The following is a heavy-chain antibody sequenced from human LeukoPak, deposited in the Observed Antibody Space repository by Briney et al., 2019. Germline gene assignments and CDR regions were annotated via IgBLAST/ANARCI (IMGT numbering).Heavy chain of an antibody. CDR2: ISGSGGTT. CDR3: AKGSDARAQRGVLDY. CDR1: GFTFSSYA. D-gene: IGHD3-10*01. J-gene: IGHJ4*02. Sequence: QPGGSLRLSCAASGFTFSSYAMSWVRQAPGKGLEWVSIISGSGGTTYYADSVKGRFTISRDNSENTLYLQMNSLRAEDTAVYYCAKGSDARAQRGVLDYWGQGTLVTVSS. V-gene: IGHV3-23*01.